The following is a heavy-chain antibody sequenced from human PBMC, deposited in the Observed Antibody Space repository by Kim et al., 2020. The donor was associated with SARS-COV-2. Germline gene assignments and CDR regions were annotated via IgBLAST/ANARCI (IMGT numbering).Heavy chain of an antibody. V-gene: IGHV1-69*04. Sequence: SVKVSCNASGGTFSSYAISWVRQAPGQGLEWMGRIIPILGIANYAQKFQGRVTITADKSTSTAYMELSSLRSEDTAVYYCARVSFRDGYNLWGQGTLVT. J-gene: IGHJ4*02. CDR2: IIPILGIA. D-gene: IGHD5-12*01. CDR1: GGTFSSYA. CDR3: ARVSFRDGYNL.